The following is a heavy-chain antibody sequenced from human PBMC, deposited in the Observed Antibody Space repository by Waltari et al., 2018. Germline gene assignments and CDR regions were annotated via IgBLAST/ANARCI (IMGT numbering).Heavy chain of an antibody. CDR2: IRYDSSMV. CDR3: AKGGIVGTVGPYYVDI. V-gene: IGHV3-30*02. J-gene: IGHJ6*03. D-gene: IGHD2-21*01. CDR1: GFQFGYCS. Sequence: QGQLVESGGGVFQPGGSLTLSWEASGFQFGYCSRPWVRQAPGKGLEWLAFIRYDSSMVYNADSIAGRFSISRDDAQRTVQLRLTSLRGDDTAVYYCAKGGIVGTVGPYYVDIWGRGTSVIVSS.